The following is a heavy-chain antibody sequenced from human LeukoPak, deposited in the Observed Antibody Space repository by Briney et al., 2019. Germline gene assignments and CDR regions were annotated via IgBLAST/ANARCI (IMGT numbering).Heavy chain of an antibody. CDR1: GFTFRSYR. CDR3: ARGDNSAFDI. CDR2: IKQGESGR. J-gene: IGHJ3*02. V-gene: IGHV3-7*04. D-gene: IGHD3-22*01. Sequence: HSGGSLRLSCAASGFTFRSYRMNWVRQAPGKGLEWVASIKQGESGRYYVDSVNGRFTISRDNAKNSLYLQMNSLRAEDTAVYYCARGDNSAFDIWGQGTMVTVSS.